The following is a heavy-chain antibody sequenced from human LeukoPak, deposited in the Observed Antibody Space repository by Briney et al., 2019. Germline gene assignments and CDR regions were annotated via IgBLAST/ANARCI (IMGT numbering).Heavy chain of an antibody. CDR3: ATISDVIAAAGMVY. J-gene: IGHJ4*02. Sequence: SVKVSCKASGGTFSSYAISWVRQAPGQGLEWMGGIIPIFGTANYAQKFQGRVTITADESTSTAYMELSSLRSEDTAVYYCATISDVIAAAGMVYWGQGTLVTVSS. V-gene: IGHV1-69*01. CDR1: GGTFSSYA. D-gene: IGHD6-13*01. CDR2: IIPIFGTA.